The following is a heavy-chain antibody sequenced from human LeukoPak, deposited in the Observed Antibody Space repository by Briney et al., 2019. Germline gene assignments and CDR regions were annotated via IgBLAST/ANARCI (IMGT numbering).Heavy chain of an antibody. V-gene: IGHV3-23*01. J-gene: IGHJ4*02. CDR2: ISGSGGST. CDR3: AKDGSSFVW. CDR1: GFTISNYW. Sequence: PGGSLRLSCVASGFTISNYWMHWVRQAPGKGLEWVSAISGSGGSTYYADSVKGRFTISRDNSKNTLYPQMNSLRAEDTAVYYCAKDGSSFVWWGQGTLVTVSS. D-gene: IGHD6-13*01.